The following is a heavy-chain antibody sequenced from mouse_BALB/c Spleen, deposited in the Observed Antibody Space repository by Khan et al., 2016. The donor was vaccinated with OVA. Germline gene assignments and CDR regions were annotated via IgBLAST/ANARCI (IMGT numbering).Heavy chain of an antibody. Sequence: VQLQESGAELAKPGASVKMSCKASGYTFINYWILWVKQRPGQGLEWIGYINPSTGYTEYNQNFKDKATLTADKSSSTAYMQLSSLTSEDSAVYYCARRGLRWDFDYWGQGTTLTGS. J-gene: IGHJ2*01. CDR2: INPSTGYT. D-gene: IGHD1-1*01. CDR3: ARRGLRWDFDY. CDR1: GYTFINYW. V-gene: IGHV1-7*01.